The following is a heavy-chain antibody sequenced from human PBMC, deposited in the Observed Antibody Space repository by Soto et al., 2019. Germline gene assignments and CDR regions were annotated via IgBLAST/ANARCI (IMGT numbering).Heavy chain of an antibody. J-gene: IGHJ5*02. CDR1: GFTFSSYS. Sequence: EVQLVESGGGLVQPGGSLRLSCAASGFTFSSYSMNWVRQAPGKGLEWVSYISSSSSTIYYADSVKGRFPISSDNAKNSLYLQMNSRRAEDTAVYYCTREDGTTVTNGWYVWFDTWCQGPLVTVSS. CDR3: TREDGTTVTNGWYVWFDT. V-gene: IGHV3-48*01. D-gene: IGHD4-17*01. CDR2: ISSSSSTI.